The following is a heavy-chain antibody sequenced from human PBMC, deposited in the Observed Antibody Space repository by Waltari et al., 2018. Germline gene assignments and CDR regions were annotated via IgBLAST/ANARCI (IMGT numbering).Heavy chain of an antibody. D-gene: IGHD3-3*01. CDR2: IYYSGST. CDR3: ARSYDFWSGYSFDY. Sequence: QVQLQESGPGLVKLSATLSLTCTVSGRSTRSSYWSWIRPTPGKWLEWIGYIYYSGSTNYNPSLKSRVTISVDTSKNQFSLKLSSVTAADTAVYYCARSYDFWSGYSFDYWGQGTLVTVSS. CDR1: GRSTRSSY. V-gene: IGHV4-59*08. J-gene: IGHJ4*02.